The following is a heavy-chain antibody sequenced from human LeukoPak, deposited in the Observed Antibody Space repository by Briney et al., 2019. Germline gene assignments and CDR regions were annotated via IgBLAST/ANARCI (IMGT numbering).Heavy chain of an antibody. D-gene: IGHD3-3*01. Sequence: GASVKVSCKASGYTFTSYDINWVRQATGQGPEWMGWMNPNSGNTGYAQKFQGRVTMTRNTSISTAYMELSSLRSEDTAVYYCARGQFLEWLLPGDYYYGMDVWGQGTTVTVSS. V-gene: IGHV1-8*01. CDR1: GYTFTSYD. CDR3: ARGQFLEWLLPGDYYYGMDV. J-gene: IGHJ6*02. CDR2: MNPNSGNT.